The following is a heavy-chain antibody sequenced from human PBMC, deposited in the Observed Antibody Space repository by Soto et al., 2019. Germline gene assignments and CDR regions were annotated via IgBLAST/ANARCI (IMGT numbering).Heavy chain of an antibody. CDR3: ARDKGYCSGGSCYPRGYYYYYMDV. CDR1: GGSISSYY. CDR2: IYYSGST. V-gene: IGHV4-59*01. D-gene: IGHD2-15*01. J-gene: IGHJ6*03. Sequence: PSETLSLTCTVSGGSISSYYWSWIRQPPGKGLEWIGYIYYSGSTNYNPSLKSRVTISVDTSKNQFSLKLSSVTAADTAVYYCARDKGYCSGGSCYPRGYYYYYMDVWGKGTTVTVSS.